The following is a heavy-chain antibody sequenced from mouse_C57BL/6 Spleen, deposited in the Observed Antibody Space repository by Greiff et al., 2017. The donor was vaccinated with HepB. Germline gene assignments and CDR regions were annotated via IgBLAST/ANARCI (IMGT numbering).Heavy chain of an antibody. V-gene: IGHV1-82*01. CDR3: ARSGYGSSYGAWFAY. D-gene: IGHD1-1*01. Sequence: VKLMESGPELVKPGASVKISCKASGYAFSSSWMNWVKQRPGKGLEWIGRIYPGDGDTNYNGKFKGKATLTAEKSSSTAYMQLSSLTSEDSAVYFCARSGYGSSYGAWFAYWGQGTLVTVSA. J-gene: IGHJ3*01. CDR1: GYAFSSSW. CDR2: IYPGDGDT.